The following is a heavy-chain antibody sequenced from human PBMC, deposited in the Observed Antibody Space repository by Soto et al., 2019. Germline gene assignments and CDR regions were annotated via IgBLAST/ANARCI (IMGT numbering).Heavy chain of an antibody. Sequence: GASVKVSCKASGYTFTSYAMHWVRQAPGQRLEWMGWINAGNGNTKYSQKFQGRVTITRDTSASTAYMELSSLRSEDTAVYYCARALLTGYYYYGMDVWGQGTTVTVSS. V-gene: IGHV1-3*01. D-gene: IGHD2-21*02. J-gene: IGHJ6*02. CDR1: GYTFTSYA. CDR2: INAGNGNT. CDR3: ARALLTGYYYYGMDV.